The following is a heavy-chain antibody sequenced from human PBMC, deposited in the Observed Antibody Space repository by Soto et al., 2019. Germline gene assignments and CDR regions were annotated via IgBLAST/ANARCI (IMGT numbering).Heavy chain of an antibody. Sequence: EVQLVESGGGLVQPGGSLRLSCAASGFTFSSYWMSWVRQAPGKGLEWVANIKQDGSEKYYVDSVKGRFTISRDNAKNSLYLQMNSLRAEDTAVYYCARDPRYYDSSGAFDYWGQGTLVTVPS. CDR3: ARDPRYYDSSGAFDY. CDR2: IKQDGSEK. J-gene: IGHJ4*02. CDR1: GFTFSSYW. D-gene: IGHD3-22*01. V-gene: IGHV3-7*01.